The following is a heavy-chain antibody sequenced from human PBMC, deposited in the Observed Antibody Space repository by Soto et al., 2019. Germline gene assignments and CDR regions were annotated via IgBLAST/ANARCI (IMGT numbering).Heavy chain of an antibody. J-gene: IGHJ6*02. CDR1: GYSFTSYW. D-gene: IGHD4-17*01. CDR3: ARQPYYGDLTGAYYYYGMDV. CDR2: IYPGDSDT. Sequence: GESLKISCKGSGYSFTSYWIGWVRQMPGKGLEWMGIIYPGDSDTRYSPSFQGQVTISADKSISTAYLQWSSLKASDTAMYYCARQPYYGDLTGAYYYYGMDVWGQGTKVTVSS. V-gene: IGHV5-51*01.